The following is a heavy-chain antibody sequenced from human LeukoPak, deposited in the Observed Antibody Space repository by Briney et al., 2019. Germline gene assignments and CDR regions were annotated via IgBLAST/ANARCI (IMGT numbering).Heavy chain of an antibody. CDR1: GGSFSGYY. D-gene: IGHD5-12*01. V-gene: IGHV4-34*01. Sequence: PSETLSLTCIVYGGSFSGYYWNWVRQPPGKGLEWIGDINESGSTNYNPSLKSRVTISVDTSKNQFSLKLSSVTAADTAVYYCARAKDIVAPYYFDYWGQGTLVTVSS. CDR2: INESGST. J-gene: IGHJ4*02. CDR3: ARAKDIVAPYYFDY.